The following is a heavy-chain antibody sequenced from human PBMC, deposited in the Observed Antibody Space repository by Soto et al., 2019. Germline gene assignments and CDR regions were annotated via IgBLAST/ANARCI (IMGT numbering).Heavy chain of an antibody. D-gene: IGHD3-9*01. Sequence: EVQLVESGGDLIQPGGSLRLSCAASGFSFSRYSMNWVRQAPGKGLEWISYIPSSGSAIYADSVKGRFTISRDNAKSSLYLQMNSLGAEDTATYYCVRDQDWAFDYWGQGALVTVSS. CDR2: IPSSGSAI. J-gene: IGHJ4*02. CDR3: VRDQDWAFDY. CDR1: GFSFSRYS. V-gene: IGHV3-48*01.